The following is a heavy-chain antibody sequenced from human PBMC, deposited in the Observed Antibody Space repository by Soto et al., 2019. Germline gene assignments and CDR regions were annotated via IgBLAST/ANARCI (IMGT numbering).Heavy chain of an antibody. CDR3: AREGGHYYDTTGYFVAWFDP. D-gene: IGHD3-22*01. J-gene: IGHJ5*02. Sequence: SETLSLTCTVSGGSISSADYYWSWVRQRPGKGLEWIGYIYYSGSTYYNPSLRSRTIMSLDKSKNQFSLSLRSVTAADTAVYYCAREGGHYYDTTGYFVAWFDPWGQGSAVTVS. CDR2: IYYSGST. V-gene: IGHV4-31*03. CDR1: GGSISSADYY.